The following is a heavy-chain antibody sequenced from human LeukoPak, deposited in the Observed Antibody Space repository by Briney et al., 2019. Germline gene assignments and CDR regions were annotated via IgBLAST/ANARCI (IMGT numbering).Heavy chain of an antibody. V-gene: IGHV4-39*01. CDR2: IYYSGST. D-gene: IGHD3-10*01. CDR1: GGSISSGDYY. CDR3: ARTGVLVRGVTYFDY. Sequence: SETLSLTCTVSGGSISSGDYYWSWIRQPPGKGLEWIGSIYYSGSTYYDPSLKSRVTISVDTSKNQFSLKLSSVTAADTAVYYCARTGVLVRGVTYFDYWGQGTLVTVSS. J-gene: IGHJ4*02.